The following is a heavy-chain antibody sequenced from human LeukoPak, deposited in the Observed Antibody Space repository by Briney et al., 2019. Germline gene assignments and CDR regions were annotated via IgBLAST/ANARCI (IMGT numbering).Heavy chain of an antibody. CDR3: ARDSKPYSSSRMSDY. CDR1: GFTFSSHE. V-gene: IGHV3-48*03. Sequence: GGSLRLSCAASGFTFSSHEMNWVRQAPGKGLEWVSYISSSGSTIYYADSVEGRFFVSRYNTKNSLYLQMNSLRAEDTAVYYCARDSKPYSSSRMSDYWGQGTLVTVSS. CDR2: ISSSGSTI. D-gene: IGHD6-13*01. J-gene: IGHJ4*02.